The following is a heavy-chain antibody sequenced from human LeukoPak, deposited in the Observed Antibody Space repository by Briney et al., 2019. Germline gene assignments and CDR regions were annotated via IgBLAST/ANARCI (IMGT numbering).Heavy chain of an antibody. J-gene: IGHJ6*03. CDR3: ASWSDSSGWYGYYYYYMDV. CDR1: GFTFSSYW. V-gene: IGHV3-74*01. CDR2: INNDGSST. Sequence: GGSLRLSCAASGFTFSSYWMHWVRQAPGKGLVWVSRINNDGSSTSYADSVKGRFTISRDNAKNTLYLQMNSLRAEDTAVYYCASWSDSSGWYGYYYYYMDVWGKGTTVTVSS. D-gene: IGHD6-19*01.